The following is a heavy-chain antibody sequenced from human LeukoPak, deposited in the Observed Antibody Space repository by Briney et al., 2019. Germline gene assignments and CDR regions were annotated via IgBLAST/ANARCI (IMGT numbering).Heavy chain of an antibody. CDR1: GGTFSSYA. V-gene: IGHV1-69*13. CDR3: ARDGRLWFGELHYYGMAV. Sequence: SVKVSCKASGGTFSSYAISWVRQAPGQGLEWMGGIIPIFGTANYAQKFQGRVTITADESTSTAYMELSSLRSEDTAVYYCARDGRLWFGELHYYGMAVWGQGTTVTVSS. D-gene: IGHD3-10*01. CDR2: IIPIFGTA. J-gene: IGHJ6*02.